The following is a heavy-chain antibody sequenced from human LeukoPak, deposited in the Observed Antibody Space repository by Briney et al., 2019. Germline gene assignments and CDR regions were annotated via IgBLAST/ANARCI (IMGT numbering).Heavy chain of an antibody. CDR3: ARGARYRPTKGGLADAFDI. J-gene: IGHJ3*02. CDR1: GYTFTSYD. Sequence: ASVKVSCKASGYTFTSYDINWVRQATGQGLEWMGWMNPNSGNTGYAQKFQGRVTITRNTSISTAYMELSSLRSEDTAVYYCARGARYRPTKGGLADAFDIWGQGTMVTVSS. V-gene: IGHV1-8*03. D-gene: IGHD1-26*01. CDR2: MNPNSGNT.